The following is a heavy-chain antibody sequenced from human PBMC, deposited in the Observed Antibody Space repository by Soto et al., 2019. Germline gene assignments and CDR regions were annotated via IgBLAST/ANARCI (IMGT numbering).Heavy chain of an antibody. CDR1: GFTFDTYW. V-gene: IGHV3-74*01. CDR2: INSDGTIS. J-gene: IGHJ4*02. D-gene: IGHD1-1*01. Sequence: PGGSLRLSCAASGFTFDTYWMNWVRQAPGKGSEWLSGINSDGTISSYADSVKGRFTISRDNARNTLSLQMNSLREEDTAVYYCARAVYRSKTEFDLWGQGTLVTVSS. CDR3: ARAVYRSKTEFDL.